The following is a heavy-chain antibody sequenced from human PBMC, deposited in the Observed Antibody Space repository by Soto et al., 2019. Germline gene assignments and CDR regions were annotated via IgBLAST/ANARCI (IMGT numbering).Heavy chain of an antibody. Sequence: QVQLQESGPGLVKPSETLSLTCTVSGGSISSYYWSWIRQPPGKGLEWIGYIYYSGSTNYNPSLTSRVTISVDTSKNQCALKLSSVTAADTAVYYCARRVWGRGYEARAEYYYYYMDVWGKGTTVTVSS. D-gene: IGHD5-12*01. CDR1: GGSISSYY. CDR2: IYYSGST. J-gene: IGHJ6*03. V-gene: IGHV4-59*01. CDR3: ARRVWGRGYEARAEYYYYYMDV.